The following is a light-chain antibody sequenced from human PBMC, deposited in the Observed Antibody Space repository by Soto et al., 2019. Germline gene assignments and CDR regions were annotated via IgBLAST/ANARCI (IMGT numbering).Light chain of an antibody. CDR2: GAS. V-gene: IGKV3-15*01. Sequence: EILMTQSPATLSVSPGDRVTIACRASQSVSSKLAWYQQKPGQDPRLLIYGASTRDTGIPARFSGSGSGTEVTLTISSLQSEDFAVNYYHQYNKWPPYTFGQGTKLDIK. J-gene: IGKJ2*01. CDR1: QSVSSK. CDR3: HQYNKWPPYT.